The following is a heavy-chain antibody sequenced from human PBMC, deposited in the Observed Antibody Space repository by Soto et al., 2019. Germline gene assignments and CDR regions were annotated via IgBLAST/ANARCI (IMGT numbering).Heavy chain of an antibody. CDR3: ARKKDGGYYYYYYYMDV. J-gene: IGHJ6*03. V-gene: IGHV1-8*01. CDR2: MNPNSGIT. CDR1: ASTFTCYD. D-gene: IGHD4-17*01. Sequence: ASVKVSCKASASTFTCYDINGVRQATGQGLEWMGWMNPNSGITGYAQKFQGRVTMTRNTSISTAYMELSSLRSEDTAVYYCARKKDGGYYYYYYYMDVWGKGTTVTVSS.